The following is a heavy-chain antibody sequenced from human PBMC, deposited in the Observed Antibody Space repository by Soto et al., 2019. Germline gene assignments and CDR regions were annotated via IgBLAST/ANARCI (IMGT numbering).Heavy chain of an antibody. CDR3: AKLIATDFDY. D-gene: IGHD2-15*01. CDR1: GLIFGSHA. J-gene: IGHJ4*02. Sequence: GGSLRLSCAASGLIFGSHAMSWVRQAPGKGLEWVSVISDTGDNTNYADSVKGRFTISRDNSKNTLYLQMKSLRAEDTAVYYCAKLIATDFDYWGQGTLVTVSS. V-gene: IGHV3-23*01. CDR2: ISDTGDNT.